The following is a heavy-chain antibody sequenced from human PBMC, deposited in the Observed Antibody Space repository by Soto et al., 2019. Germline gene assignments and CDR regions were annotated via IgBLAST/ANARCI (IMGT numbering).Heavy chain of an antibody. V-gene: IGHV4-31*03. Sequence: QVQLQESGPGLVKPSQTLSLSCTVSGGSISSGDSYWSWIRQHPGTALEWIGYISDSGSTYYNPSLKSRITMSEDTSKSQFSMKMSSVTAADTAVYYCARVRAGAAYYDDSTGVGVWGQGTLVTVSS. CDR3: ARVRAGAAYYDDSTGVGV. CDR1: GGSISSGDSY. CDR2: ISDSGST. D-gene: IGHD3-22*01. J-gene: IGHJ4*02.